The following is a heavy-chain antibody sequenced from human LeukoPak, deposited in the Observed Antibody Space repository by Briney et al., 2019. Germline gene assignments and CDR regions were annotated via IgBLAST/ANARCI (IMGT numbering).Heavy chain of an antibody. CDR1: GFTFSDYY. CDR3: AKDMYSSGYMYYFDY. Sequence: PGGSLRLSCAASGFTFSDYYMSWIRQAPGKGLEWVSYISSSSSYTNYADSVKGRFTISRDNAKNSLYLQMNSLRAEDTAVYYCAKDMYSSGYMYYFDYWGQGTLVTVSS. D-gene: IGHD3-22*01. V-gene: IGHV3-11*05. CDR2: ISSSSSYT. J-gene: IGHJ4*02.